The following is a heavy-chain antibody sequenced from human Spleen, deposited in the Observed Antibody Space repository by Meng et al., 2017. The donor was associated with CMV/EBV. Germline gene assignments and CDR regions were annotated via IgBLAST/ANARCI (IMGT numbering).Heavy chain of an antibody. V-gene: IGHV3-33*08. J-gene: IGHJ4*02. CDR1: GFTFSSYA. CDR3: ARASGTHYFRATFDS. CDR2: ISYDGSDK. Sequence: GESLKISCAASGFTFSSYAMHWVRQAPGKGLEWVTFISYDGSDKYYADSVKGRFSISRDNAKNSLYLQMNSVRAEDTALYYCARASGTHYFRATFDSWGQGTLVTVSS. D-gene: IGHD2/OR15-2a*01.